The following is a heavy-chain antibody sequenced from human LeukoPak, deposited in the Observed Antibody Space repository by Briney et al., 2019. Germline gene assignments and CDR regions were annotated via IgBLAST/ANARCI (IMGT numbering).Heavy chain of an antibody. Sequence: GGSLRLSCAASGFTFSSNAMNWVRQAPGKGLEWVSGITGSGDSTYYADSVKGRFTISRDNSKNTLYLQMNSLRAEDTAVYYCARDRGSGYYLDYYFDYWGQGTLVTVSS. CDR2: ITGSGDST. V-gene: IGHV3-23*01. CDR1: GFTFSSNA. CDR3: ARDRGSGYYLDYYFDY. D-gene: IGHD3-3*01. J-gene: IGHJ4*02.